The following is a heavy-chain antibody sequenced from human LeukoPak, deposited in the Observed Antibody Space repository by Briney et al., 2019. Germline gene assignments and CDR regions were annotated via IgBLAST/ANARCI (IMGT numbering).Heavy chain of an antibody. J-gene: IGHJ4*02. CDR2: INKDSSER. D-gene: IGHD3-16*01. V-gene: IGHV3-7*01. Sequence: GGSLRLSCVGSGITNYWMTWVRQAPGKGLESVANINKDSSERYYLDSVKGRFTISRDNTKRSLFLQMNSLRVEDTGIYYCAKDLNWVADWGQGARVTVSS. CDR3: AKDLNWVAD. CDR1: GITNYW.